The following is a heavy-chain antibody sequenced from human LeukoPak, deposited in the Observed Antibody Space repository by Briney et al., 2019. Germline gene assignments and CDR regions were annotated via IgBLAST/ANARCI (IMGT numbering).Heavy chain of an antibody. D-gene: IGHD3-9*01. CDR2: ISAYNGNT. CDR1: GYTFTSYG. J-gene: IGHJ6*03. CDR3: GRRHDILTGYHIGGIWYYYMDV. Sequence: ASVKVSCKASGYTFTSYGISWVRQAPGQGLEWMGWISAYNGNTNSAQKLQGRVTMTTDTSTSTAYMELRSLRSDDTAVYYCGRRHDILTGYHIGGIWYYYMDVWGKGTTVTVSS. V-gene: IGHV1-18*01.